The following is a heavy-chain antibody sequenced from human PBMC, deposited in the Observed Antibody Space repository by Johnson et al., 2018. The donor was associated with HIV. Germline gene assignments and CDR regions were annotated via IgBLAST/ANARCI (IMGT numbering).Heavy chain of an antibody. V-gene: IGHV3-23*03. J-gene: IGHJ3*02. CDR3: AKDRRITGTIPFYAFDI. CDR1: GFTFDDYA. D-gene: IGHD1-7*01. CDR2: IYSGGST. Sequence: VQLVESGGGLVQPGRSLRLSCAASGFTFDDYAMHWVRQAPGKGLEWVSVIYSGGSTYYADSVKGRFTISRDNSKNTLYLQMNSLRAEDTAVYYCAKDRRITGTIPFYAFDIWGQGTMVTVSS.